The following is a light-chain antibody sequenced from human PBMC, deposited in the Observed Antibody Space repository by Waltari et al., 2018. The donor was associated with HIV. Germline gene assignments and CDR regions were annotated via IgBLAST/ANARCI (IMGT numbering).Light chain of an antibody. J-gene: IGLJ2*01. V-gene: IGLV2-14*01. CDR1: RSEVGGYNY. CDR3: SSYTSSSTLP. Sequence: QSALPHPASVSGSPGQSITISCTGTRSEVGGYNYVSWYQQHPGKAPKLIIYEVSNRPSGVSNRFSGSKSGNTASLTISGLQAEDEADYYCSSYTSSSTLPFGGGTKLTVL. CDR2: EVS.